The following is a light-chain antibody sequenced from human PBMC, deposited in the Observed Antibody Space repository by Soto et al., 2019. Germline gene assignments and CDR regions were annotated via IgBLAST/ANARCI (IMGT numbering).Light chain of an antibody. CDR1: SSNIGAGYD. J-gene: IGLJ2*01. Sequence: QSVLTQPPSVSGAPGQRVTISCTGSSSNIGAGYDVHWYQQLPGTAPKLLIYGNSNRPSGVPDRFSGSKSGTSASLAITGLQAEDEAEYYCQSYDSSLSGSVVFGGGTKLTFL. V-gene: IGLV1-40*01. CDR2: GNS. CDR3: QSYDSSLSGSVV.